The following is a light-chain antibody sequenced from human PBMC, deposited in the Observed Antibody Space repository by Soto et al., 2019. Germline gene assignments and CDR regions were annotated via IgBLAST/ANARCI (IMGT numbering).Light chain of an antibody. CDR2: DAS. CDR1: QSVSSY. V-gene: IGKV3-11*01. J-gene: IGKJ1*01. Sequence: EIVLTQSPAILSMSPGERATLSCRASQSVSSYFAWYQQKPGQAPRLLIYDASNRATGVPARFSGSGSGTDFTLTISRLEPEEFAVYYFQQRRYWPVTFGQGTKVQIK. CDR3: QQRRYWPVT.